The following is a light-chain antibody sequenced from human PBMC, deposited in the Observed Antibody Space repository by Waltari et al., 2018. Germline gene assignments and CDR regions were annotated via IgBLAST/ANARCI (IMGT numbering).Light chain of an antibody. J-gene: IGKJ2*01. CDR1: QSVLYSSNNKNY. Sequence: DIVMTQSPDSLAVSLGERATINCKSSQSVLYSSNNKNYLAWYQQKPGQHPKLLIYWASTRESGVPDRFSGSGSGTDFTLTISSLQAEDVAVYYCQQCYLTPYTFGQGTNLEIK. CDR2: WAS. V-gene: IGKV4-1*01. CDR3: QQCYLTPYT.